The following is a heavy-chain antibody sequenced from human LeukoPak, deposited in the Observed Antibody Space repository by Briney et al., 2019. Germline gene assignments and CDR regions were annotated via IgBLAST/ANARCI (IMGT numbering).Heavy chain of an antibody. CDR2: IKQDGSDK. D-gene: IGHD3-10*01. V-gene: IGHV3-7*01. Sequence: GGSLRLSCVASGFKFSTYWMSWVRQAPGKGLEWVANIKQDGSDKYYVDSVKGRFTISRDNTKNSLYLQMNSLRAEDTAVYYCARDYSMVRGANKCFDYWGQGTLVTVSS. CDR1: GFKFSTYW. CDR3: ARDYSMVRGANKCFDY. J-gene: IGHJ4*02.